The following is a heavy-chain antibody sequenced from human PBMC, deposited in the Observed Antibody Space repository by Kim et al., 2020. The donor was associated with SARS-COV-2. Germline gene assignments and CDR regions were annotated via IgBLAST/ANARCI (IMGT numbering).Heavy chain of an antibody. Sequence: GTGLKWIGRVSYSGSTYHIPSLKSQVTISEATSKNCFSLKLSSVTAADTAVYYCARQSRIVVVPAAILAWGQGTLVTVSS. J-gene: IGHJ4*02. D-gene: IGHD2-2*01. V-gene: IGHV4-39*01. CDR2: VSYSGST. CDR3: ARQSRIVVVPAAILA.